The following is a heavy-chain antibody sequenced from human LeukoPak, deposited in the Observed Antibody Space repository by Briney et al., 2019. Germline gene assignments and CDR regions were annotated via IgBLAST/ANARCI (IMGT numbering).Heavy chain of an antibody. J-gene: IGHJ4*02. V-gene: IGHV3-74*01. D-gene: IGHD1-7*01. Sequence: QAGGSLRLSCAASGFTFSSYWMHWVRQAPGKGLVWVSRINSDGSSKSYADCVKGRFTISRDNAKNRLYLQKNSPGAGDTAVYYCARGGTVLALYWGQGTLVTVSS. CDR1: GFTFSSYW. CDR3: ARGGTVLALY. CDR2: INSDGSSK.